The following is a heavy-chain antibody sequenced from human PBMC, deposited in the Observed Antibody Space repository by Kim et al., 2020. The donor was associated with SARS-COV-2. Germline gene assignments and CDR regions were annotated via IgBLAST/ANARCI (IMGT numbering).Heavy chain of an antibody. CDR3: ARTRGGSYHNWVIDY. V-gene: IGHV4-39*01. Sequence: SETLSLTCTVSGGSISSNSYYWGWIRQPPGKGLEWVGSIYYSGTTYYNPSLKSRVTMSVDTSKNQFSLRLTSVTAADTAVYYCARTRGGSYHNWVIDYWGQGTLVTVSS. CDR1: GGSISSNSYY. D-gene: IGHD1-26*01. J-gene: IGHJ4*02. CDR2: IYYSGTT.